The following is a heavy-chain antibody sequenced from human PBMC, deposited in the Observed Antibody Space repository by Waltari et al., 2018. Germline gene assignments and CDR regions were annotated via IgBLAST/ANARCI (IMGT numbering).Heavy chain of an antibody. V-gene: IGHV6-1*01. Sequence: QVQLQQSGPGLVKPSQTLSLTCAISGDSVSSNSAAWNWIRQSPSRGLEWLGRTYYRSKWYKYYAVSVKSRITINPDTSKNQFSLQPNSVTPEDTAVYYCARAARIYYYDSSGYYDYWGQGTLVTVSS. J-gene: IGHJ4*02. CDR2: TYYRSKWYK. CDR3: ARAARIYYYDSSGYYDY. CDR1: GDSVSSNSAA. D-gene: IGHD3-22*01.